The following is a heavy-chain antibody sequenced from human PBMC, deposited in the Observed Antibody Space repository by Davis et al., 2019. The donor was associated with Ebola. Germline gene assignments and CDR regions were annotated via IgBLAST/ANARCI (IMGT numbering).Heavy chain of an antibody. J-gene: IGHJ4*02. Sequence: GSLRLSCAVYGGSFSGYYWSWIRQPPGKGLEWIGEINHSGSTNYNPSLKSRVTISVDTSKNQFSLTLTSMTVADSAVYYCARDDVPGLLDSWGLGARVIVSS. CDR1: GGSFSGYY. CDR2: INHSGST. V-gene: IGHV4-34*01. CDR3: ARDDVPGLLDS. D-gene: IGHD3-10*02.